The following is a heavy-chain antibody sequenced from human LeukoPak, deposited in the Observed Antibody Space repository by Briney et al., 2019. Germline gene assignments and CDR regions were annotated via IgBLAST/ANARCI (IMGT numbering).Heavy chain of an antibody. D-gene: IGHD3-22*01. J-gene: IGHJ4*02. V-gene: IGHV3-23*01. Sequence: PGGSLRLSCAASGFTFNNCAMSWVRQAPGKGLEGVSVISGSGGSTYYTDSVKGRFTVSRDNSKNTLSLQMNSLRAEDTAVYYCAKRAGSAYYTWSFDSWGQGTLVTVSS. CDR1: GFTFNNCA. CDR3: AKRAGSAYYTWSFDS. CDR2: ISGSGGST.